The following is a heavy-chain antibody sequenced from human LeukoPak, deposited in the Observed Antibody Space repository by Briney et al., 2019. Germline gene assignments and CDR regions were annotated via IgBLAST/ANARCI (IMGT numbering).Heavy chain of an antibody. CDR2: INHSGST. CDR1: GGSFSGYY. Sequence: SETLSLTCAVYGGSFSGYYWSWIRQPPGKGLEWIGEINHSGSTNYNPSLKSRVTISVDTSKNQFSLKLSSVTAADTAVYYCATLPSRFLEWLRASWDYYMDVWGKGTTVTVSS. CDR3: ATLPSRFLEWLRASWDYYMDV. V-gene: IGHV4-34*01. D-gene: IGHD3-3*01. J-gene: IGHJ6*03.